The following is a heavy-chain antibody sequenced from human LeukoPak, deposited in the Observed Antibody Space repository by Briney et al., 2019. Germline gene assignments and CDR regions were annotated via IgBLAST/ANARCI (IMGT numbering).Heavy chain of an antibody. V-gene: IGHV1-24*01. Sequence: ASVKVSCKVSGYTLTELSMHWVRQAPGKGLEWMGGFDPEDGETIYAQKFQGRVTMTEDTSTDTAYMELRSLRSDDTAVYYCARDSATRINVFGRPRGDSGYNWLDPWGQGTLVTVSS. CDR1: GYTLTELS. D-gene: IGHD2-21*02. CDR2: FDPEDGET. J-gene: IGHJ5*02. CDR3: ARDSATRINVFGRPRGDSGYNWLDP.